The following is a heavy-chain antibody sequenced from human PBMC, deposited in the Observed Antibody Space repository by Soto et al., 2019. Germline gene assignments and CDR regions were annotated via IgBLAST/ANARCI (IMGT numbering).Heavy chain of an antibody. D-gene: IGHD6-13*01. CDR1: GFTFSSYA. CDR3: ARDGEAAAVTFFQFYYYGMDV. J-gene: IGHJ6*02. Sequence: QPGGSLRLSCAASGFTFSSYAMHWVRQSPGKGLEWVAVISYDGSNKYYADSVKGRFTISRDNSKNTLYLQMNSLRAEDTAVYYCARDGEAAAVTFFQFYYYGMDVWGQGTTVTVSS. CDR2: ISYDGSNK. V-gene: IGHV3-30-3*01.